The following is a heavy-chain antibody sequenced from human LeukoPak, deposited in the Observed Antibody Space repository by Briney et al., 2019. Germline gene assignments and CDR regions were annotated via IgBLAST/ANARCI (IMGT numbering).Heavy chain of an antibody. V-gene: IGHV2-5*02. Sequence: SGPTLVNPTQTLTLTCTFSGFSLSTSGVGVGWIRQPPGKALEWLALIYWDDDKRYSPSLKSRLTITKDTSKNQVVLTMTNMDPVDTATYYCAHRLWFGELLHKGDDAFDIWGQGTMVTVSS. CDR1: GFSLSTSGVG. CDR2: IYWDDDK. J-gene: IGHJ3*02. D-gene: IGHD3-10*01. CDR3: AHRLWFGELLHKGDDAFDI.